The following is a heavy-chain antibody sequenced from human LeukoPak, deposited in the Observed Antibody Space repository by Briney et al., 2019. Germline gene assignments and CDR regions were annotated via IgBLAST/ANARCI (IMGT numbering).Heavy chain of an antibody. CDR1: GFTFDDYA. Sequence: PGGSLRLSCAASGFTFDDYAMHWVRQAPGKGLEWVSLISWEGDTTYYADSVRGRFTISRDNSKSFLYLHMNSLRTDDTAFYYCTRDTDYGSATNYFDHWGQGTLVSVSS. CDR2: ISWEGDTT. CDR3: TRDTDYGSATNYFDH. D-gene: IGHD3-10*01. J-gene: IGHJ4*02. V-gene: IGHV3-43*01.